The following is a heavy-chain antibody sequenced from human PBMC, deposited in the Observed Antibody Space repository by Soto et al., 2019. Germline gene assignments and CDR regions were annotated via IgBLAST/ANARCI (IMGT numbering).Heavy chain of an antibody. Sequence: EVQLVDSGGDLVQPGGSLRLSCAASGFTFSTYWMSWVRQAPGKVLEWVANIDPDGSQKYYVDSVKGRFTISRDNAKNSLYLQMNSLRAEDTAVYYCARDMGPSGAYGYWGQGTLVTVSS. CDR2: IDPDGSQK. D-gene: IGHD1-26*01. CDR1: GFTFSTYW. CDR3: ARDMGPSGAYGY. J-gene: IGHJ4*02. V-gene: IGHV3-7*03.